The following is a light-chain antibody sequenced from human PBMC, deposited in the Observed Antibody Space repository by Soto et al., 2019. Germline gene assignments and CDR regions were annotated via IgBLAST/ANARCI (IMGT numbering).Light chain of an antibody. Sequence: DIQMTQSPASVSASIGDRVTITCRASQDIITWLAWYQQKPGKAPKLLISEASTLQSGVPSRFSGSGSGTDFTLTISSLQPEDYATYHCQQAHSFPLSVGGGTKVDIK. CDR2: EAS. V-gene: IGKV1-12*01. CDR1: QDIITW. J-gene: IGKJ4*01. CDR3: QQAHSFPLS.